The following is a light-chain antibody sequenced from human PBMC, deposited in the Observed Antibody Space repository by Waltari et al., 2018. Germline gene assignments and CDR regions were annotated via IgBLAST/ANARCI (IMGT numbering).Light chain of an antibody. J-gene: IGKJ3*01. CDR3: VQAIAFPFT. V-gene: IGKV2-40*01. CDR2: RCA. Sequence: DIVMTQTPLSLPITPGAPASISSRSSQSLLHSNGNNYFHWYLQKPGQSPQLRIYRCANRASGVPYRFSGSGSGTDFTLKISKVEAEDVGVYYCVQAIAFPFTFGPGTKLDIK. CDR1: QSLLHSNGNNY.